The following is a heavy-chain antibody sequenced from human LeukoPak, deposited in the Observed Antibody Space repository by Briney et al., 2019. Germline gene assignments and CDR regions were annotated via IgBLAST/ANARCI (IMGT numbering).Heavy chain of an antibody. V-gene: IGHV3-30*03. J-gene: IGHJ4*02. CDR2: ISYDGSNK. Sequence: GRSLRPSCAASGFTFSSYGMHWVRQAPGKGLEWVAVISYDGSNKYYADSVKGRFTISRDNSKNTLYLQMNSLRAEDTAVYYCARDQGSDGSGSETFDYWGQGTPVTVSS. D-gene: IGHD3-10*01. CDR3: ARDQGSDGSGSETFDY. CDR1: GFTFSSYG.